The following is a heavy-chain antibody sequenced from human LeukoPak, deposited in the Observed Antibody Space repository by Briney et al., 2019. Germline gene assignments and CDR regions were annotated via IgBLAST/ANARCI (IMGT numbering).Heavy chain of an antibody. J-gene: IGHJ4*02. CDR3: TRVGYIDEGIDY. Sequence: GGSLRLSCAASGFTFSSYWMNWVRQAPGKGLEWVANIKQDGSKKSYVDSVKGRFTISRDNAKNSLYLQMNSLRAEDTAIYYCTRVGYIDEGIDYWGQGTLVTVSS. V-gene: IGHV3-7*04. D-gene: IGHD5-24*01. CDR2: IKQDGSKK. CDR1: GFTFSSYW.